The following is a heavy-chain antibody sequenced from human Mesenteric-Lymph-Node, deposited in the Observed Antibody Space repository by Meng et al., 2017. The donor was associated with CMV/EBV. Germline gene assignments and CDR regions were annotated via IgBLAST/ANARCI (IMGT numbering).Heavy chain of an antibody. V-gene: IGHV1-8*02. Sequence: ASVQVSCKASGYTFANYDINWVRQTPGQGLEWLGWMNPNSGSAGYAQKFQGRVTMSKNTSISTAYMELRSLRSEDTAVYYCARERVDIVIAPAANSWFDPWGQGTLVTVSS. CDR2: MNPNSGSA. D-gene: IGHD2-2*03. CDR3: ARERVDIVIAPAANSWFDP. J-gene: IGHJ5*02. CDR1: GYTFANYD.